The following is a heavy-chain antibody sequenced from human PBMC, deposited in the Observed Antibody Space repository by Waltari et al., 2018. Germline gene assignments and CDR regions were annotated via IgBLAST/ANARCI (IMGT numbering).Heavy chain of an antibody. Sequence: QVQLQESGPGLVKPSETLSLTCTVSGGSISSYYWSWIRQPAGKGLEWIGRIYTRGSTNYTPSLKSRVTMSVDTSKNQFSLKLSSVTAADTAVYYCARASPRLRYGDRNYDWYFDLWGRGTLVTVSS. CDR3: ARASPRLRYGDRNYDWYFDL. CDR2: IYTRGST. J-gene: IGHJ2*01. V-gene: IGHV4-4*07. CDR1: GGSISSYY. D-gene: IGHD4-17*01.